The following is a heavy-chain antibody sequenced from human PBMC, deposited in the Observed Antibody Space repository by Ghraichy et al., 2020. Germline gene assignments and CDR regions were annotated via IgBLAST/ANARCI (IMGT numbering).Heavy chain of an antibody. CDR2: ISSSSSYI. D-gene: IGHD1-20*01. CDR1: GFTFSSYS. CDR3: ARDWSNWNYDYGMDV. V-gene: IGHV3-21*01. Sequence: GGSLRLSCAASGFTFSSYSMNWVRQAPGKGLEWVSSISSSSSYIYYADSVKGRFTISRDNAKNSLYLQMNSLRAEDTAVYYCARDWSNWNYDYGMDVWGQGTTVTVSS. J-gene: IGHJ6*02.